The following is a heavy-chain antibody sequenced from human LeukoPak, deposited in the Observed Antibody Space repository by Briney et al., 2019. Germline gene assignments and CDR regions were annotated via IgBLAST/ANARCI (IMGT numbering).Heavy chain of an antibody. CDR3: ARQIGKEWLYFAY. D-gene: IGHD3-3*01. CDR1: GGSISSYY. J-gene: IGHJ4*02. CDR2: IYYSGST. Sequence: SETLSLTCTVSGGSISSYYWSRIRQPPGKGLEWMVYIYYSGSTHYNPSLKSRDTISVDTSNSQCSPKLSTVSAANTAVYYWARQIGKEWLYFAYWGEGTLVTVSS. V-gene: IGHV4-59*08.